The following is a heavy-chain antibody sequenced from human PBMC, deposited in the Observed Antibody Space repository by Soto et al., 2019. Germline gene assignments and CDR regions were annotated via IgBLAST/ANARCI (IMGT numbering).Heavy chain of an antibody. D-gene: IGHD3-10*01. V-gene: IGHV1-18*01. Sequence: QVQLVQSGAEVKKPGASVKVSCKASGYTFTSYGISWVRQAPGQGLAWMGWISAYNGNTNYAQKLQGRVTMTTDTSTSTAYMELRSLRSDDTAVYYCARDQGEGRFGELLSWCDPWGQGTMVTVSS. CDR2: ISAYNGNT. J-gene: IGHJ5*02. CDR1: GYTFTSYG. CDR3: ARDQGEGRFGELLSWCDP.